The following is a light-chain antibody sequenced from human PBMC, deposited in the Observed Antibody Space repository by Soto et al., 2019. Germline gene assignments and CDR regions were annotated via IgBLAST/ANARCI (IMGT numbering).Light chain of an antibody. V-gene: IGKV1-33*01. J-gene: IGKJ4*01. CDR1: HDIRKD. CDR3: QQYDNLPLT. Sequence: DIQMTQSPSSLSASVGVRATITFQASHDIRKDLNWYQQKPGKAPKLLIHGASSLEAGVPSRFSGSGSGTDFTFTISGLQPEDVATYHCQQYDNLPLTFGGGTKVDIK. CDR2: GAS.